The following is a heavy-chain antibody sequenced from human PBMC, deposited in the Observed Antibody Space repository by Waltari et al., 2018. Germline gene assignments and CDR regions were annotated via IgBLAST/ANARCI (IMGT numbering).Heavy chain of an antibody. CDR1: GGSISSGSYY. D-gene: IGHD3-22*01. CDR3: ARDRVRGYYDSSGYYWFDP. Sequence: QVQLQESGPGLVKPSQTLSLTCTVSGGSISSGSYYWSWIRQPAGKGLEWIGRIYTSGSTNYNPSLKSRVTISLDTSKNQFSLKLSSVTAADTAVYYCARDRVRGYYDSSGYYWFDPWGQGTLVTVSS. CDR2: IYTSGST. J-gene: IGHJ5*02. V-gene: IGHV4-61*02.